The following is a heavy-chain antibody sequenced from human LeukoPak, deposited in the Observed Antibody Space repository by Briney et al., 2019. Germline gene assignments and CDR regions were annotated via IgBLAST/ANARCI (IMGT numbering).Heavy chain of an antibody. CDR3: ARGDGGDY. J-gene: IGHJ4*02. D-gene: IGHD3-16*01. V-gene: IGHV3-20*01. CDR1: GFTFSSYE. Sequence: GGSLRLSCAASGFTFSSYEMNWVRQVPGKGLEWVAGINRKHGSTGYADSVRGRFTISRDNAKNSLYLQMESLRAEDTALYHCARGDGGDYWGQGTLVTVSS. CDR2: INRKHGST.